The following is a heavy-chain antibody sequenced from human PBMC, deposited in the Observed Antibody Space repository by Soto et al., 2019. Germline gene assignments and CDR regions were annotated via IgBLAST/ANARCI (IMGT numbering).Heavy chain of an antibody. Sequence: SETLSLTCTVSGGSISSSSYYWGWIRQPPGKGLEWIGSIYYSGSTYYNPSLKSRVTISVDTSKNQFSLKLSSVTAADTAVYYCARPTFYTAMVPDWGQGTLVTVSS. CDR1: GGSISSSSYY. CDR3: ARPTFYTAMVPD. D-gene: IGHD5-18*01. CDR2: IYYSGST. J-gene: IGHJ4*02. V-gene: IGHV4-39*01.